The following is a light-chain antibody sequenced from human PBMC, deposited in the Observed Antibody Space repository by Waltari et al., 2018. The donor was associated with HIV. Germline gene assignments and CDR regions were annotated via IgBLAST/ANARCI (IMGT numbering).Light chain of an antibody. CDR2: LNSDGSH. V-gene: IGLV4-69*01. CDR1: SGHSNYA. CDR3: QTWANGIQV. J-gene: IGLJ2*01. Sequence: QLVLTQSPSASASLGASVNLTCTLRSGHSNYATAWHQQQPEKGPRFLMKLNSDGSHSKGDGIPDRFSGSSSGAERYLTISSLQSEDEATYYCQTWANGIQVFGGGTKLTVL.